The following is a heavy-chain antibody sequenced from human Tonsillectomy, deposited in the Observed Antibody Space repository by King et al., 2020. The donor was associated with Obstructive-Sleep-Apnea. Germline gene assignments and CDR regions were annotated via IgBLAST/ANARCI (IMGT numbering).Heavy chain of an antibody. CDR3: ARMPPEGPMVRGRGAFDI. V-gene: IGHV1-69*01. CDR2: IIPIFGTA. D-gene: IGHD3-10*01. Sequence: VQLVESGAEVKKPGSSVKVSCKASGGTFSSYAISWVRQAPGQGLEWMGGIIPIFGTANYAQKFQGRVTITADESTSTAYMELSSLRSEDTAVYYCARMPPEGPMVRGRGAFDIWGQGTMVTVSS. J-gene: IGHJ3*02. CDR1: GGTFSSYA.